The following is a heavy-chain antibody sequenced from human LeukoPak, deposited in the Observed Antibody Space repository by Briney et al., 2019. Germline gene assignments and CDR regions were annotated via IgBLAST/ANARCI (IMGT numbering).Heavy chain of an antibody. V-gene: IGHV3-7*01. CDR2: IKQDRSEK. J-gene: IGHJ5*02. D-gene: IGHD3-10*01. Sequence: PGGSLRLSCAASGFTFTNYWMSWVRQAPGKGLELVANIKQDRSEKYYVDSVKGRFTISRDNAKNSLYLQMNSLRAEDTAVYYCARDYYGSGSPPWWRGWSDPWGQGTLVTVSS. CDR1: GFTFTNYW. CDR3: ARDYYGSGSPPWWRGWSDP.